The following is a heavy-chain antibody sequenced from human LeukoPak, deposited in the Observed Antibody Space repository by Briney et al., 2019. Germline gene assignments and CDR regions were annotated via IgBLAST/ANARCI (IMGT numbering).Heavy chain of an antibody. V-gene: IGHV3-11*03. CDR2: ISGNGGDI. Sequence: PGGSLRLSCAASGFSFSNSYMCWIRQAPGKGPEWISYISGNGGDINYADSVKGRFTISRDNSKNTLYLQMNSLRAEDTTVYYCAPRRGIPWGQGTLVTVSS. CDR1: GFSFSNSY. J-gene: IGHJ5*02. CDR3: APRRGIP. D-gene: IGHD1-14*01.